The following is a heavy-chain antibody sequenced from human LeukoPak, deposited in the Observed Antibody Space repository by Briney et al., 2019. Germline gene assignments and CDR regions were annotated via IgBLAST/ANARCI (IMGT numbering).Heavy chain of an antibody. CDR3: ARSSGTGTFSY. Sequence: PSETLSLTCTVSGDSISRSTYYWAWIRQPPGKGLEWIGSVYYGRSPYYNPSLESRATISVDTSKNHFSLKMSSVTAADTAVYYCARSSGTGTFSYWGQGTLVTVSS. V-gene: IGHV4-39*02. CDR1: GDSISRSTYY. J-gene: IGHJ4*02. CDR2: VYYGRSP. D-gene: IGHD6-25*01.